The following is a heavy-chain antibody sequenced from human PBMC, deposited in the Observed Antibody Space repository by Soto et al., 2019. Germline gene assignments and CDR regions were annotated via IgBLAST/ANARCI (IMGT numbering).Heavy chain of an antibody. CDR1: GGSFSGYY. V-gene: IGHV4-34*01. Sequence: SETLSLTCAVYGGSFSGYYWSWIRQPPGKGLEWIGEINHSGSTNYNPSLKSRVTISVDTSKNQFSLKLSSVTAADTAVYYCARRGCSSTSCYYNWLDPWGQGTLVTVSS. CDR2: INHSGST. CDR3: ARRGCSSTSCYYNWLDP. D-gene: IGHD2-2*01. J-gene: IGHJ5*02.